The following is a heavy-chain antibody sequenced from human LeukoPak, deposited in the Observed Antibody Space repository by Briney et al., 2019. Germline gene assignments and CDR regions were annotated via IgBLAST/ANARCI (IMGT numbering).Heavy chain of an antibody. CDR2: IKQDGSEK. D-gene: IGHD3-9*01. Sequence: GGSLRLSCAASGFTFSSYWMGWVRQAPGKGLEWVANIKQDGSEKYYVDSVKGRFTISRDNAKNSLYLQMNSLRAEDTAVYYCARDVLTGYPNWFDPWGQGTLVTVSS. CDR1: GFTFSSYW. CDR3: ARDVLTGYPNWFDP. J-gene: IGHJ5*02. V-gene: IGHV3-7*03.